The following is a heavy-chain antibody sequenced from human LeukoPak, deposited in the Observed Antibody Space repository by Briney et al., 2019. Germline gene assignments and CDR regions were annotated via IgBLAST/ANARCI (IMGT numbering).Heavy chain of an antibody. Sequence: GGSLRLSCAASGFTVSSNYMSWVRQAPGKGLEWVSVIYSGGSTYYADSVKGRFTISRDNSKNTLYLQMNSLRAEHTAVYYCARDNSSSWYYFDYWGQGTLVTVSS. CDR1: GFTVSSNY. D-gene: IGHD6-13*01. CDR3: ARDNSSSWYYFDY. J-gene: IGHJ4*02. CDR2: IYSGGST. V-gene: IGHV3-66*01.